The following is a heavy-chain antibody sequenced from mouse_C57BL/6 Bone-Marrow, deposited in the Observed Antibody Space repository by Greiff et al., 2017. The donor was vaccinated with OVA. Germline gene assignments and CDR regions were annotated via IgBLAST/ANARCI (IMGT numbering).Heavy chain of an antibody. V-gene: IGHV1-15*01. CDR1: GYTFTDYE. Sequence: SGAELVRPGASVTLSCKASGYTFTDYEMHWVKQTPVHGLEWIGAIDPETGGTAYNQKFKGKAILTADKSSSTAYMELRSLTSEDSAVYYCTRDDGYYSDYWGQGTTLTVSS. D-gene: IGHD2-3*01. CDR3: TRDDGYYSDY. J-gene: IGHJ2*01. CDR2: IDPETGGT.